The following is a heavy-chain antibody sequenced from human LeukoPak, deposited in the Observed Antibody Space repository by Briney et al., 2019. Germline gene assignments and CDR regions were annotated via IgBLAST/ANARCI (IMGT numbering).Heavy chain of an antibody. D-gene: IGHD2-21*01. CDR2: IYTSGST. Sequence: ASQTLSLTCTVSGGSISSGSYYRSWIRQPAGKGLEWIGRIYTSGSTNYNPSLKSRVTISVDTSKNQFSLKLSSVTAADTAVYYCARAPAHCGGDCYSFVYWGQGTLVTVSS. V-gene: IGHV4-61*02. CDR1: GGSISSGSYY. CDR3: ARAPAHCGGDCYSFVY. J-gene: IGHJ4*02.